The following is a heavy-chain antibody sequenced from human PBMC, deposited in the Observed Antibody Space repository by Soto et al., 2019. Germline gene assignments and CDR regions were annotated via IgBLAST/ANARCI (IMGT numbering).Heavy chain of an antibody. CDR2: ITWNGGTI. D-gene: IGHD6-13*01. Sequence: LSCAAAGVACEDYVKHWVGQAPGRGMEWVSGITWNGGTIRYVDSVKGRFTISRDNAENSLYLQMNSLRPEDTAVYYCAKGGSAALIAPSGRDNWFDPWGQGTQVIVSS. CDR3: AKGGSAALIAPSGRDNWFDP. J-gene: IGHJ5*02. V-gene: IGHV3-9*01. CDR1: GVACEDYV.